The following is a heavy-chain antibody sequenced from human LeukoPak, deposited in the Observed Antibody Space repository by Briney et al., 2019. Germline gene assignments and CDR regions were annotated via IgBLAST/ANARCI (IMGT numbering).Heavy chain of an antibody. J-gene: IGHJ4*02. CDR1: GYSISSGYY. V-gene: IGHV4-38-2*02. CDR3: ARIVVVPAAKFDY. D-gene: IGHD2-2*01. CDR2: IYHSGST. Sequence: SETLSLTCTVSGYSISSGYYWGWIRQPPGKGLEWIGSIYHSGSTYYNPSLKSRVTISVDTSKNQFSLKLSSVTAADTAVYYCARIVVVPAAKFDYWGQGTLVTVSS.